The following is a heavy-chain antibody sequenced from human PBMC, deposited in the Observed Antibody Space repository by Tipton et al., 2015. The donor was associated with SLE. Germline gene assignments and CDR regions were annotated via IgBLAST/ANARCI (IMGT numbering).Heavy chain of an antibody. D-gene: IGHD2-8*02. J-gene: IGHJ6*03. CDR1: GGSFSSYY. CDR3: ARGLSSLVGFYYYYYIDV. Sequence: LSLTCAVYGGSFSSYYWNWIRQPPGKGLEWIGEINHSGSATYNPSLKSRVTISIDTSKNQFSLKLSSVTAADTAVYYCARGLSSLVGFYYYYYIDVWGKGTTVTVSS. CDR2: INHSGSA. V-gene: IGHV4-34*01.